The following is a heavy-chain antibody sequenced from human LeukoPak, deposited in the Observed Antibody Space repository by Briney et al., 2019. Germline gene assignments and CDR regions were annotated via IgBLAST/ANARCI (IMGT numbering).Heavy chain of an antibody. CDR1: GGSISSGTYY. V-gene: IGHV4-61*02. J-gene: IGHJ3*02. D-gene: IGHD4-17*01. CDR3: AIHDYGDRDAFDI. Sequence: SETLSLTCTVSGGSISSGTYYWSWIRQPAGKGLEWIGRIYSSGSTSYNPSLESRVTISVDTSKNRFSLKLSSVSAADTAVYYCAIHDYGDRDAFDIWDQGTMVTVSS. CDR2: IYSSGST.